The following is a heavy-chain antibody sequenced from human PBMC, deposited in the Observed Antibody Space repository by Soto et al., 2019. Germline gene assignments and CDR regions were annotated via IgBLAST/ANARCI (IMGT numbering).Heavy chain of an antibody. CDR1: GLT. J-gene: IGHJ4*02. Sequence: PGGSLRLSCAASGLTMSWVRQAPGKGLDWVSAISGSVGITYYADSVKGRFTISRDNSKNTLYLEMNGLRANDTAVYYCAKPHSGSNWSYEYWGQGTL. V-gene: IGHV3-23*01. D-gene: IGHD1-20*01. CDR2: ISGSVGIT. CDR3: AKPHSGSNWSYEY.